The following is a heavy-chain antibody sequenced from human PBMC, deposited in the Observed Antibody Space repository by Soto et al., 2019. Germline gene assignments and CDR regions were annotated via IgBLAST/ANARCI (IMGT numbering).Heavy chain of an antibody. D-gene: IGHD6-13*01. CDR3: VRVTMRASAAGSVDY. CDR1: GFTFSTYE. J-gene: IGHJ4*02. V-gene: IGHV3-48*03. Sequence: PGGSLRLSCAASGFTFSTYEFNCVRQAPGRGLEWISYISVSGNIIKYADSVKGRFTISRDNAENSLHLHMSSLRVDDTAVYFCVRVTMRASAAGSVDYWGQGTQVTVSS. CDR2: ISVSGNII.